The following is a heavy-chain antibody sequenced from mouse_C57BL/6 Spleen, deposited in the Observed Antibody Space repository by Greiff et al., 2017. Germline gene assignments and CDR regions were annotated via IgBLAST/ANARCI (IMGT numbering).Heavy chain of an antibody. V-gene: IGHV10-3*01. CDR2: IRSKSSNYAT. CDR1: GFTFNTYA. D-gene: IGHD2-4*01. Sequence: EVQVVESGGGLVQPKGSLKLSCAASGFTFNTYAMHWVRQAPGKGLEWVARIRSKSSNYATYYADSVKDRFTISRDKSQSMLYLQMTNLNTEDTAVYYCVGDDYAFAYWGQGTLVTVSA. J-gene: IGHJ3*01. CDR3: VGDDYAFAY.